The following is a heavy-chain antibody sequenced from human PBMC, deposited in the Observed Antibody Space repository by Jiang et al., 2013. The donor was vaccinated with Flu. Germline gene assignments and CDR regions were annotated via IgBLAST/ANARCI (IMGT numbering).Heavy chain of an antibody. V-gene: IGHV1-2*02. J-gene: IGHJ6*02. CDR2: T. Sequence: TNYAQKFQGRVTMTRDTSISTAYMELSRLRSDDTAVYYCARPWGPYYYYYGMDVWGQGTTVTVSS. CDR3: ARPWGPYYYYYGMDV. D-gene: IGHD3-16*01.